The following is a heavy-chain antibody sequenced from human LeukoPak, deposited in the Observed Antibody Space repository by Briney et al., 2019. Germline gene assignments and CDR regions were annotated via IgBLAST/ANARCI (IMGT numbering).Heavy chain of an antibody. Sequence: GESLEISCKGSGYSFTSYWIGRVRQLPGKGLEWMGIIYPGDSDTRYGPSFQGQVTISADKSISTAYLQWSSLKASDTAMYYCARHNGRITMIGAYGWFDPWGQGTLVTVSS. D-gene: IGHD3-22*01. CDR1: GYSFTSYW. CDR3: ARHNGRITMIGAYGWFDP. V-gene: IGHV5-51*01. CDR2: IYPGDSDT. J-gene: IGHJ5*02.